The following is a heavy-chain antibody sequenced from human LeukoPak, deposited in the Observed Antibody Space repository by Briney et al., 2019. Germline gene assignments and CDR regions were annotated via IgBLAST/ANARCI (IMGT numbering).Heavy chain of an antibody. V-gene: IGHV3-20*04. Sequence: GGSLRLSCAASGFTFDDYGMSWVRQAPGKGLEWVSGINWNGGSTGYADSVKGRFTISRDNAKNSLYLQMNSLRAEDTALYYCTRNYYGSGSYYFDYWGQGTLVTVSS. J-gene: IGHJ4*02. CDR2: INWNGGST. CDR3: TRNYYGSGSYYFDY. D-gene: IGHD3-10*01. CDR1: GFTFDDYG.